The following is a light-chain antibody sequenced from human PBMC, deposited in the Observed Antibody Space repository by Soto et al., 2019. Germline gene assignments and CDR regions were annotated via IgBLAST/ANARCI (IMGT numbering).Light chain of an antibody. CDR2: AAS. V-gene: IGKV1-9*01. Sequence: DIPLTQSPSYLSASVGDRVTITCRASQGISSYLAWYQQKPGKAPKLLIYAASTLQSGVPSRFSGSGYGTEFTLTVSSLQPEDFATYYCQRVNNPLTFGGGTKVEIK. CDR3: QRVNNPLT. J-gene: IGKJ4*01. CDR1: QGISSY.